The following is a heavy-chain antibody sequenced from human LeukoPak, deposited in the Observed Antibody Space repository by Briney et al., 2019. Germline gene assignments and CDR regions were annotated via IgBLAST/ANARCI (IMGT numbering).Heavy chain of an antibody. J-gene: IGHJ4*02. V-gene: IGHV4-4*07. CDR2: IYASGST. CDR1: GGSISSYY. Sequence: SSETLSLTCTVSGGSISSYYWIWIRQPAGKGLEWIGRIYASGSTNYNPSLKSRVTISVDTSKNQFSLKLSSVTAADTAVYYCARDGDGYSTFDYWGQGTLVTVSS. D-gene: IGHD5-24*01. CDR3: ARDGDGYSTFDY.